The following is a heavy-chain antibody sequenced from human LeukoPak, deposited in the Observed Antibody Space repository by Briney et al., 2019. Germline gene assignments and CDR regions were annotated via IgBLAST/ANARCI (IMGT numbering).Heavy chain of an antibody. CDR2: IWYDGTSK. CDR1: GFSLSAYG. CDR3: ARDHGGSQYWLTAFDV. V-gene: IGHV3-33*01. J-gene: IGHJ3*01. Sequence: PGGSLRLSCAASGFSLSAYGVHWVRQAPGKGLEWVAVIWYDGTSKDYADSVKGRFTISRDNAKNSVYLQMNRLRAEDTAIYYCARDHGGSQYWLTAFDVWGQGTMVTVSS. D-gene: IGHD3-22*01.